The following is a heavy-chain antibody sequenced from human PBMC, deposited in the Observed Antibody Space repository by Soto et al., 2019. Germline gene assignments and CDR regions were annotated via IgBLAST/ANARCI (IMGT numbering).Heavy chain of an antibody. D-gene: IGHD3-22*01. CDR3: ARELNYYDSSGYHSTEGAH. CDR2: ISSSSNYI. Sequence: EVQLVESGGGLVKPGGSLRLSCAASGFTFTSYTMNWVRQAPGKGLEWVSSISSSSNYIYYADSVKGRFTISRDNAKNSLYLQINSLRAEDTAVYYCARELNYYDSSGYHSTEGAHWGQGTLVTLSS. CDR1: GFTFTSYT. V-gene: IGHV3-21*01. J-gene: IGHJ4*02.